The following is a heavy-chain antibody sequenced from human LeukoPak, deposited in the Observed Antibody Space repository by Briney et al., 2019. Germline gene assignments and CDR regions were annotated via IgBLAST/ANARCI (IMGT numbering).Heavy chain of an antibody. Sequence: NPSETLSLTCTVSGGSISSYYWSWIRQPPGKGLEWIGYIYYSGSTNYNPSLKSRVTISVDTSKNQFSLKLSSVTAADTAVYYFAAGVRGVTGGYYFDYWGQGTLVTVSS. V-gene: IGHV4-59*01. J-gene: IGHJ4*02. CDR1: GGSISSYY. CDR3: AAGVRGVTGGYYFDY. CDR2: IYYSGST. D-gene: IGHD3-10*01.